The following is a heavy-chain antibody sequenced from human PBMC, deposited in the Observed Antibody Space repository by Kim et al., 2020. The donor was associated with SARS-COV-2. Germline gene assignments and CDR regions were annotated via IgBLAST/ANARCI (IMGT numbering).Heavy chain of an antibody. V-gene: IGHV3-64D*06. J-gene: IGHJ4*01. D-gene: IGHD2-2*01. CDR1: GFIFSSYA. CDR3: VKDKGYCSSTSCPYYFD. CDR2: ISTYGGST. Sequence: GGSLRLSCSASGFIFSSYAMHWVRQAPGKGLECVSVISTYGGSTYYADSVKGRFTISRDNSKNTLYLQMSSLRAEDTAVYYCVKDKGYCSSTSCPYYFD.